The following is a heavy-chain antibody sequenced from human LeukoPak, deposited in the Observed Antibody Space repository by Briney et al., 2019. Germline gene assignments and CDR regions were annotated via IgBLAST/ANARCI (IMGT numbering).Heavy chain of an antibody. CDR1: GGSISNYY. CDR3: ARGGIDDYGGNSGLDY. J-gene: IGHJ4*02. D-gene: IGHD4-23*01. Sequence: SETLSLTCTVSGGSISNYYWSWIRQPAEKGLEWIGRISTSGSANYNPSLQSRVIMSVDTSKNQFSLKLRSVSAADTAVYYCARGGIDDYGGNSGLDYWGQGTLVTVSS. V-gene: IGHV4-4*07. CDR2: ISTSGSA.